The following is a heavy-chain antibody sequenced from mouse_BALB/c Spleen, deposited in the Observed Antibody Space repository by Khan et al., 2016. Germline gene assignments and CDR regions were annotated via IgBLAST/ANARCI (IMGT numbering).Heavy chain of an antibody. V-gene: IGHV9-1*02. J-gene: IGHJ2*01. CDR2: INTYTGEP. D-gene: IGHD1-1*01. Sequence: QIQLVQSGPELKKPGETVKISCKASGYTFTNYGMNRVKQAPGKGLQWMGWINTYTGEPTYTDDFKGRFAFSLETSASTAYLQINNLKNEDMATYFCARFRYANYWGQGTTLTVSS. CDR1: GYTFTNYG. CDR3: ARFRYANY.